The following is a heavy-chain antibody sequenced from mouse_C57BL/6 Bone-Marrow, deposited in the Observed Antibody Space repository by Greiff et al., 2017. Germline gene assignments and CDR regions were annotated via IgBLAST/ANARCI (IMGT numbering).Heavy chain of an antibody. J-gene: IGHJ4*01. V-gene: IGHV1-64*01. D-gene: IGHD2-2*01. CDR2: IHPNSGST. CDR3: ARKKIEIYYGYDYYAMDY. CDR1: GYTFTSYW. Sequence: QVQLQQSGAELVKPGASVKLSCKASGYTFTSYWMHWVKQRPGQGLEWIGMIHPNSGSTNYNEKFKSKATLTVDKSSSTAYMQLSSLTSEDSAVYYCARKKIEIYYGYDYYAMDYWGQGTSVTVSS.